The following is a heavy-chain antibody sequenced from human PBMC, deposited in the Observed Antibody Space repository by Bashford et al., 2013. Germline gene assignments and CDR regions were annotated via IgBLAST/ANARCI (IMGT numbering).Heavy chain of an antibody. Sequence: GSLRLSCAASGFTFSSYAMSWVRQAPGKGLEWVSAISGSGGSTYYADSVKGRFTISRDNSKNTLYLQMNSLRAEDTAVYYCAKDHLQVVPASRGGDYWGQGTLVTVSS. CDR3: AKDHLQVVPASRGGDY. CDR2: ISGSGGST. J-gene: IGHJ4*02. V-gene: IGHV3-23*01. CDR1: GFTFSSYA. D-gene: IGHD2-2*01.